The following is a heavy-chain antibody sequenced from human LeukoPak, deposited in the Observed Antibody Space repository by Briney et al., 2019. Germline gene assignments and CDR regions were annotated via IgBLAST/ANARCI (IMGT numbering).Heavy chain of an antibody. CDR1: GFTFSSYA. CDR3: APEGDYYDSSGYSDPYFDY. V-gene: IGHV3-23*01. D-gene: IGHD3-22*01. Sequence: GGSLRLSCAASGFTFSSYAMSWVRQAPGKGLEWVSAISGSGGSTYYADSVKGRFTISRDNSKNTLYLQMNSLRAEDTAVYYCAPEGDYYDSSGYSDPYFDYWGQGTLVTVSS. J-gene: IGHJ4*02. CDR2: ISGSGGST.